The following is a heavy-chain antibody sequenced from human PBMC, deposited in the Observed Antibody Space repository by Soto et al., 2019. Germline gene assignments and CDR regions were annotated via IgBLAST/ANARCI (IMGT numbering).Heavy chain of an antibody. CDR2: IIPIFGTA. V-gene: IGHV1-69*13. Sequence: RASVKVSCKASGGTFSSYAISWVRQAPGQGLEWMGGIIPIFGTANYAQKFQGRVTITADESTSTAYMELSSLRSEDTAVYYRARGWGLRGWGSYRPHDAFDIWGEGTMVTVSS. CDR3: ARGWGLRGWGSYRPHDAFDI. CDR1: GGTFSSYA. D-gene: IGHD3-16*02. J-gene: IGHJ3*02.